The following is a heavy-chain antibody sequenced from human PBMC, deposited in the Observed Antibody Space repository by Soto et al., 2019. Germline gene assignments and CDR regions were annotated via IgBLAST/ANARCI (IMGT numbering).Heavy chain of an antibody. CDR3: VKAAPHTTGCQVSCYSSGEYYLDS. V-gene: IGHV3-30*03. Sequence: GGSLRLSGEASGFSFSEYYMHWVRQAPGKGLVWVALISSDGIVKYYGDSVRGRFTVARDNAKSTLLLEMNSLRSEDTAVCYCVKAAPHTTGCQVSCYSSGEYYLDSRGQVTLGTV. CDR1: GFSFSEYY. D-gene: IGHD2-15*01. J-gene: IGHJ4*02. CDR2: ISSDGIVK.